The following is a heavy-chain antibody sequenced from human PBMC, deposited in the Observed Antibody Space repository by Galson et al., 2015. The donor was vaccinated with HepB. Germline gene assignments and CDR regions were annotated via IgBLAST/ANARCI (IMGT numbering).Heavy chain of an antibody. D-gene: IGHD3-9*01. J-gene: IGHJ3*02. CDR3: ARPYYDILTGYYYDAFDI. CDR1: GGSFSGYY. CDR2: INHSGST. Sequence: ETLSLTCAVYGGSFSGYYWSWIRQPPGKGLEWIGEINHSGSTNYNPSLKGRVTLSVDTSKNQFSLQLNSVTPEDTAVYYCARPYYDILTGYYYDAFDIWGQGTMVTVSS. V-gene: IGHV4-34*01.